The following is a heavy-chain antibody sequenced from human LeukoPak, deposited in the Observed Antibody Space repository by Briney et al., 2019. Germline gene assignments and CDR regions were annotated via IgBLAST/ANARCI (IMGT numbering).Heavy chain of an antibody. CDR1: SGSISGHY. V-gene: IGHV4-59*11. CDR2: MSDSGSP. J-gene: IGHJ4*02. CDR3: ARDGGDSSGYYYIDH. Sequence: PSETLSLTCTVSSGSISGHYWNWIRQPPGKGLEWIGHMSDSGSPNYNPSLKSRVTLSVDMSKNHFSPRLSSVTAADTAVYYCARDGGDSSGYYYIDHWGQGTLVTVSS. D-gene: IGHD3-22*01.